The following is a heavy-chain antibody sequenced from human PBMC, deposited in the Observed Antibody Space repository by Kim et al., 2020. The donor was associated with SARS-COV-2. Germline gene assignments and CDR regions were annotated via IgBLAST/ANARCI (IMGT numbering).Heavy chain of an antibody. Sequence: HYSPSFQGHVTISTDKSIRTAYLQWSSLVASDTAIYYCARSSVRGPFDYWGQGTLVTVSS. D-gene: IGHD3-10*01. CDR3: ARSSVRGPFDY. J-gene: IGHJ4*02. V-gene: IGHV5-10-1*01.